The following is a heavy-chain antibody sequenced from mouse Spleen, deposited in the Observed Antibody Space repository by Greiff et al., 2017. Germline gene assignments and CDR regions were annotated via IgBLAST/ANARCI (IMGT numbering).Heavy chain of an antibody. CDR2: INPYNGDT. D-gene: IGHD3-3*01. CDR1: GYSFTGYF. Sequence: VQLKESGPELVKPGDSVKISCKASGYSFTGYFMNWVMQSHGKSLEWIGRINPYNGDTFYNQKFKGKATLTVDKSSSTAHMELRSLTSEDSAVYYCARSGAGKDYFDYWGQGTTLTVSS. CDR3: ARSGAGKDYFDY. J-gene: IGHJ2*01. V-gene: IGHV1-20*01.